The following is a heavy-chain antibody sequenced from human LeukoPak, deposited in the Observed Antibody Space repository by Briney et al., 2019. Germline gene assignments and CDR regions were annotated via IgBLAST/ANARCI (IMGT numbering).Heavy chain of an antibody. V-gene: IGHV3-23*01. CDR3: AKAPGRYDFWSGYYDY. J-gene: IGHJ4*02. CDR1: GFTFSSYA. D-gene: IGHD3-3*01. CDR2: ISGSGGST. Sequence: GGSLRLSCAASGFTFSSYAMGWVRQAPGKGLEWVSAISGSGGSTYYADSVKGRFTISRDNSKNTLYLQMNSLRAEDTAVYYCAKAPGRYDFWSGYYDYWGQGTLVTVSS.